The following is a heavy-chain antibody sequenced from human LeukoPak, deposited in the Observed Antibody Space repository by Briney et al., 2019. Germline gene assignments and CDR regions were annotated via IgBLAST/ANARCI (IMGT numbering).Heavy chain of an antibody. J-gene: IGHJ4*02. Sequence: GGSLGLSCAASGVSFSTTWMHWVRQAPGKGLMWVSHVSSDGSRTYADSVKGRFTVSRDNNKDMVYLQMSSLRAEDTAVYYCATDGAYGLTHWGQGTLVTVSS. V-gene: IGHV3-74*01. CDR3: ATDGAYGLTH. CDR1: GVSFSTTW. CDR2: VSSDGSRT. D-gene: IGHD3-16*01.